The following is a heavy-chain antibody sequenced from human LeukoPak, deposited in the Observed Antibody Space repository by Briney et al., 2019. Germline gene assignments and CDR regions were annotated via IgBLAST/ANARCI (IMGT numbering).Heavy chain of an antibody. V-gene: IGHV4-30-4*08. CDR1: GGSISSGDYY. D-gene: IGHD2-2*01. Sequence: NPSETLSLTCTVSGGSISSGDYYWGWIRQPPGKGLEWIGYIYYSGSTYYNPSLKSRVTIAVDKSKNQFSLKLSSVTAADTAVYYCARVVGFGSFDYWGQGTLVTVSS. J-gene: IGHJ4*02. CDR3: ARVVGFGSFDY. CDR2: IYYSGST.